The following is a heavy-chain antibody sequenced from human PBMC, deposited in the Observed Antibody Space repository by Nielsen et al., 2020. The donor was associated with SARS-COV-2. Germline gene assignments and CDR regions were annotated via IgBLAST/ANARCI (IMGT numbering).Heavy chain of an antibody. V-gene: IGHV3-53*01. D-gene: IGHD1-26*01. CDR3: VREWELGAGDY. Sequence: GESLKISCAASGFTVSSNYMSWVRQAPGKGLEWVSVIYSGGSTYYADSVKGRFTISRDNSKNTLYLQMNSLRAEDTAVYYCVREWELGAGDYWGQGTLVTVSS. J-gene: IGHJ4*02. CDR2: IYSGGST. CDR1: GFTVSSNY.